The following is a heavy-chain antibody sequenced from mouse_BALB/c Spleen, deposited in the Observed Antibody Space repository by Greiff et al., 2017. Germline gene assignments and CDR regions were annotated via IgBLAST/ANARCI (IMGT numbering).Heavy chain of an antibody. CDR3: ARVRHGDYYAMDY. CDR2: IYPGDGST. D-gene: IGHD2-14*01. V-gene: IGHV1S56*01. J-gene: IGHJ4*01. Sequence: VQLVESGPELVKPGASVKMSCKASGYTFTTYYIHWVKQRPGQGLEWIGWIYPGDGSTKYNEKFKGKTTLTADKSSSTAYMLLSSLTSEDSAIYFCARVRHGDYYAMDYWGQGTSVTVSS. CDR1: GYTFTTYY.